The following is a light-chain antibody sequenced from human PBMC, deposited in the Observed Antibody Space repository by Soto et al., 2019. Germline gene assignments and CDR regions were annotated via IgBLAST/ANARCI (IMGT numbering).Light chain of an antibody. CDR1: QGISSY. CDR3: QQLNSYLIT. Sequence: DIQLTQSPSFLSASVGDRVTITCRASQGISSYLAWYQQKPGKAPKLLIYAASALQSGVPSRFSGSGSGTEFTLTISSLQPEDFATYYCQQLNSYLITFGQGTRTEIK. J-gene: IGKJ5*01. V-gene: IGKV1-9*01. CDR2: AAS.